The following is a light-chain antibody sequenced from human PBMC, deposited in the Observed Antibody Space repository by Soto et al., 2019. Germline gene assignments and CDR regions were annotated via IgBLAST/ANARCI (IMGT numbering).Light chain of an antibody. CDR1: QSISTW. CDR3: QQLSHYPYT. J-gene: IGKJ2*01. CDR2: KAS. Sequence: DIQMTQSPSTLSASVGDRVTITCRASQSISTWLAWYQQEPGKAPKLLIHKASSLQSGVPSRFSGSGSGTDFTLTISGLQFGDFATYFCQQLSHYPYTFGQGTKLEI. V-gene: IGKV1-5*03.